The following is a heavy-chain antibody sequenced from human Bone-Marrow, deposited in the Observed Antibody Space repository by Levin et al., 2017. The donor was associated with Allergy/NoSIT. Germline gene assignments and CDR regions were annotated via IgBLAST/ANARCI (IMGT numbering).Heavy chain of an antibody. CDR1: GFSLNSYG. J-gene: IGHJ4*02. D-gene: IGHD4-17*01. V-gene: IGHV3-23*01. Sequence: GGSLRLSCVVSGFSLNSYGISWIRQAPGKGLEWVSGLSGSGGSTYYADSVKGRFTISRDTSKHTVYLQMNSLRAEDTALYFCAKTLWRNDGDQVDSWGQGTLVTVSS. CDR3: AKTLWRNDGDQVDS. CDR2: LSGSGGST.